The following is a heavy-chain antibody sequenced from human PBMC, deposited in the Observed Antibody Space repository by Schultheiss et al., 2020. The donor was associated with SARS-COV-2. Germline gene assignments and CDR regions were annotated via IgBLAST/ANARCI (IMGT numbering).Heavy chain of an antibody. V-gene: IGHV3-23*01. CDR2: ISGSGGST. CDR1: GFTVSSNY. D-gene: IGHD1-1*01. Sequence: GESLKISCAASGFTVSSNYMSWVRQAPGKGLEWVSAISGSGGSTYYADSVKGRFTISRDNSKNTLYLQMNSLRAEDTAVYYCARADRTAFDIWGQGTMVTVSS. J-gene: IGHJ3*02. CDR3: ARADRTAFDI.